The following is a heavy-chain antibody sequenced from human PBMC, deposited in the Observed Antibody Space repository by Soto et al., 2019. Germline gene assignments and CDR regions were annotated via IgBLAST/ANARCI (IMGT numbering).Heavy chain of an antibody. CDR2: IYHSGNT. CDR3: ARASASSKLRGVVIN. Sequence: QVQLQESGPGLVKPSGTLSLTCALSGASIITDNWWSWVRQPPGKEMEWIGEIYHSGNTNFNPSVKSRVTISVDTSKHQFSLTVSSVTAADTAIYYCARASASSKLRGVVINWGQGTLVTVSS. J-gene: IGHJ4*02. D-gene: IGHD3-10*01. V-gene: IGHV4-4*02. CDR1: GASIITDNW.